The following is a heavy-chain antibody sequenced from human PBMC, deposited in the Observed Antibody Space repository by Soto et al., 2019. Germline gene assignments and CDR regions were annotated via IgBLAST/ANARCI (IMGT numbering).Heavy chain of an antibody. D-gene: IGHD4-17*01. V-gene: IGHV2-5*02. Sequence: QITLKESGPTLVKPTQTLTLTCTFSGFSLSNNGVGVGWIRQPPGKALEWLALIYWDDAKHYSPSLKSRLTITKDTSKTQVVLTMTNMDPVDTGTYYCAHVEATVTTVWGQGTLVTVS. CDR3: AHVEATVTTV. J-gene: IGHJ4*02. CDR1: GFSLSNNGVG. CDR2: IYWDDAK.